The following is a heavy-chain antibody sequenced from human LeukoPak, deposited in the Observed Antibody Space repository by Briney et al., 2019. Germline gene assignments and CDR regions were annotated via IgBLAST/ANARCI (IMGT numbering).Heavy chain of an antibody. Sequence: GGSLRLSCAASGFTFSSYWMHWVHQAPGKGLVWVSRINSDGSDTTNADSVKGRFTISRANAKNSLYLQMNSLRDADTAVYYCARGDYGDYEGTFDYWGQGTLVTVSS. J-gene: IGHJ4*02. CDR2: INSDGSDT. CDR3: ARGDYGDYEGTFDY. V-gene: IGHV3-74*01. D-gene: IGHD4-17*01. CDR1: GFTFSSYW.